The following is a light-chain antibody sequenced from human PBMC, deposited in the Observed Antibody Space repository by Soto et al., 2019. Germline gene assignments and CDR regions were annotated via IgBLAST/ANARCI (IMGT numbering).Light chain of an antibody. CDR1: QSVSGSD. Sequence: EVVLTQSPGTVSLSPLEIATLSCRASQSVSGSDLAWYQQKPGQAPRLLISGVSNRATGTPDRFSGSGSGTDFTLTISSLQPEDFATYFCQQSYSTPWTFGQGTKVDIK. J-gene: IGKJ1*01. V-gene: IGKV3-20*01. CDR2: GVS. CDR3: QQSYSTPWT.